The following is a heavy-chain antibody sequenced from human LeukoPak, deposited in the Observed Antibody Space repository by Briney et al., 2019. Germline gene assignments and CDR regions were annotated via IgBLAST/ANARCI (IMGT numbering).Heavy chain of an antibody. CDR3: ARVDVRYYDSSGYYLY. D-gene: IGHD3-22*01. Sequence: SVKVSCKASGGTFSSYAISWVRQAPGQGLEWMGGIIPIFGTANYAQKFQGRVTITADESTSTAYMELSSLRSEDTAVYYCARVDVRYYDSSGYYLYWGQGTLVTVSS. CDR2: IIPIFGTA. V-gene: IGHV1-69*13. CDR1: GGTFSSYA. J-gene: IGHJ4*02.